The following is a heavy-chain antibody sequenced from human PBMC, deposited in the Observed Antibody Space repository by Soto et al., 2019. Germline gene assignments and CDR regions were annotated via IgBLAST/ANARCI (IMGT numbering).Heavy chain of an antibody. Sequence: VQLVESGGGVVQPGRSLRLSCAASGFTFSDYAMHWVRQAPGKGLEWVAVVSHDGRNTHYADSVKGRFTISRDSFKNTVSLEMTSLRSEDTAVYYCAKGGRQCLVTSDFNYWGQGALVTVSS. CDR3: AKGGRQCLVTSDFNY. V-gene: IGHV3-30*18. CDR2: VSHDGRNT. J-gene: IGHJ4*02. D-gene: IGHD6-19*01. CDR1: GFTFSDYA.